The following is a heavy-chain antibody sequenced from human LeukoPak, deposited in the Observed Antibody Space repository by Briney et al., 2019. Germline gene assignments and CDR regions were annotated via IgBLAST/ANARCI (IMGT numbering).Heavy chain of an antibody. Sequence: GGSLRLSCAASGFTFSSYSMNWVRQAPGKGLEWVSSISSSSSYIYYADSVKGRFTISRDNAKNSLYLQMNSLRAEDTAVYYCARGLGHDCGDYLDYWGQGTLVTVSS. D-gene: IGHD4-17*01. CDR3: ARGLGHDCGDYLDY. V-gene: IGHV3-21*01. CDR1: GFTFSSYS. J-gene: IGHJ4*02. CDR2: ISSSSSYI.